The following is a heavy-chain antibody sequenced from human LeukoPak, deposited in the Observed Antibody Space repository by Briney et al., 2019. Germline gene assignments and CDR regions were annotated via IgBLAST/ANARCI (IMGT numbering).Heavy chain of an antibody. J-gene: IGHJ3*02. D-gene: IGHD5-24*01. Sequence: SETLSLTCTVSGASISSTNNFWGWIRQTPGKGLEWIATIYYSVSTYYNPSLKSRLSISVDTSKNQFSLKLSSVTAADTALYARDSGYNVNDHDVNAFDIWGQGTMVTISS. V-gene: IGHV4-39*07. CDR1: GASISSTNNF. CDR3: DSGYNVNDHDVNAFDI. CDR2: IYYSVST.